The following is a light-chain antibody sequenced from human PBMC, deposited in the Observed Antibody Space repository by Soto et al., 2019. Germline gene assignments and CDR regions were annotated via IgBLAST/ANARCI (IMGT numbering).Light chain of an antibody. V-gene: IGKV3-11*01. CDR2: DAS. CDR1: QSVSSY. J-gene: IGKJ5*01. CDR3: QQRSNWPIP. Sequence: EIVMTQSPAALSVSPGERATLSCRASQSVSSYLAWYQQKPGQAPRLLIYDASNRATGIPARFSGSGSGTDFTLTISSLEPEDFAVYYCQQRSNWPIPSGQRTRLEIK.